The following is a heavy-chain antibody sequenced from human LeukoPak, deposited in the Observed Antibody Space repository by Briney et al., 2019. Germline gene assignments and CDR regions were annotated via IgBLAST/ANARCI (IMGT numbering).Heavy chain of an antibody. CDR2: IISSSSYI. J-gene: IGHJ6*02. V-gene: IGHV3-21*03. CDR1: GFTFSSYS. D-gene: IGHD5-12*01. Sequence: GGSLRLSCAASGFTFSSYSMNWVRQAPGKGLEWVSSIISSSSYIYYADSVKGRFTISRDNAKNSLYLQMNSLRAEDTAVYYCTTEVVASTPNNFYYSAMDVWGQGTTVTASS. CDR3: TTEVVASTPNNFYYSAMDV.